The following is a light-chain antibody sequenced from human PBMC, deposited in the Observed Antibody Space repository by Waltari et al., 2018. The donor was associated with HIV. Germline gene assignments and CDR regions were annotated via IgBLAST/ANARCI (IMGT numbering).Light chain of an antibody. Sequence: EIVLTQSPGTLSLSPGERATLSCRASQSVSSSYLAWYQVKPGQAPRLLVYGASSRAADIPDRFSGSGSGIDFTLTIRRLEAEDVAVYYCQQYGSTPRTFGQGTKLEIK. CDR3: QQYGSTPRT. J-gene: IGKJ2*01. CDR2: GAS. CDR1: QSVSSSY. V-gene: IGKV3-20*01.